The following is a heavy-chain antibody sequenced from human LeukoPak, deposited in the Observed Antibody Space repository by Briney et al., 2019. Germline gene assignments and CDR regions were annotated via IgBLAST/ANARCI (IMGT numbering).Heavy chain of an antibody. J-gene: IGHJ6*02. CDR3: ARGGPSSAQRGGSCYGYYYYYYGMDV. D-gene: IGHD2-15*01. V-gene: IGHV4-34*01. Sequence: SETPSLTCAVYGGSFSGYYWSWIRQPPGKGLEWIGEINHSGSTNYHPSLKSRVTISVDTSKNQFSLKLSSVTAADTAVYYCARGGPSSAQRGGSCYGYYYYYYGMDVWGQGTTVTVSS. CDR2: INHSGST. CDR1: GGSFSGYY.